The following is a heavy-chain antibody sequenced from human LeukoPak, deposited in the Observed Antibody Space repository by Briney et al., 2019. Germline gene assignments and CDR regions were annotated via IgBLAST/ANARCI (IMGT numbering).Heavy chain of an antibody. D-gene: IGHD1-26*01. J-gene: IGHJ5*02. CDR2: INPSGSST. Sequence: GASVKVSCKASGYAFTRHYMHWVRQAPVQGLEWMGLINPSGSSTIYAQKFQGRVTMTRDMSTSTDYMELSSLRSEDTAVYYCARDNSVGDYAWWFDPWGQGTLVTVSS. CDR3: ARDNSVGDYAWWFDP. CDR1: GYAFTRHY. V-gene: IGHV1-46*01.